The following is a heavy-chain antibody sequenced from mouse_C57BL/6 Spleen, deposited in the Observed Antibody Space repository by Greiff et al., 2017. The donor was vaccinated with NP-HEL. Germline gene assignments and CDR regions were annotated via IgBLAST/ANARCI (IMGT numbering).Heavy chain of an antibody. CDR2: INPSSGYT. V-gene: IGHV1-7*01. CDR3: ARYPLLLNYAMDY. CDR1: GYTFTSYW. J-gene: IGHJ4*01. D-gene: IGHD2-1*01. Sequence: VQLQQSGAELAKPGASVKLSCKASGYTFTSYWMHWVKQRPGQGLEWIGYINPSSGYTKYNQKFKDKATLTADKSSSTAYMQLSSLTYEDSAVYYCARYPLLLNYAMDYWGQGTSVTVSS.